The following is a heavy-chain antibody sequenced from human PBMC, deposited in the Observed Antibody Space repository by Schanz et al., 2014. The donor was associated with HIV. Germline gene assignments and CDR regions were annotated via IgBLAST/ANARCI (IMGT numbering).Heavy chain of an antibody. CDR2: IWYDGRNK. J-gene: IGHJ6*02. V-gene: IGHV3-33*01. CDR1: GFTFNDYG. D-gene: IGHD2-15*01. Sequence: QVQLVESGGGVVQPGRSLRLSCAASGFTFNDYGMHWVRQAPGKGLEWVVVIWYDGRNKYYADSVKGRFTISRDNSKNTLYLQMNSLRAEDTAVYYCVRGSGPYYYYYGMDVWGQGTTVTVSS. CDR3: VRGSGPYYYYYGMDV.